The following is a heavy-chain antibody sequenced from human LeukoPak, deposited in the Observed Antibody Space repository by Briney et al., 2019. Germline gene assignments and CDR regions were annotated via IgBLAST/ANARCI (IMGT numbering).Heavy chain of an antibody. Sequence: GGSLRLSCATSGFTFNTYSMNWVRQAPGKGLEWLSYINSDSRTIYYADSVKGRFTISRDNAKNSLYLQMNSLRAEDTAVYYCASRSINWYKGNWFDPWGQGTLVTVSS. CDR3: ASRSINWYKGNWFDP. V-gene: IGHV3-48*04. D-gene: IGHD2-2*02. J-gene: IGHJ5*02. CDR2: INSDSRTI. CDR1: GFTFNTYS.